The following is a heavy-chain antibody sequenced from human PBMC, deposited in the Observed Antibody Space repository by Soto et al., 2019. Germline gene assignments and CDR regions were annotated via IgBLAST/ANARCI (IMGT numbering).Heavy chain of an antibody. V-gene: IGHV4-59*01. Sequence: PSETLSLTCTVSGGSISSYYWSWIRQPPGKGLEWIGYIYYSGSTNYNPSLKSRVTISVDTSKNQFSLKLSSVTAADTAVYYCARASGYYGSGSYLDWFDPWGQGMSVTVSS. D-gene: IGHD3-10*01. CDR2: IYYSGST. J-gene: IGHJ5*02. CDR3: ARASGYYGSGSYLDWFDP. CDR1: GGSISSYY.